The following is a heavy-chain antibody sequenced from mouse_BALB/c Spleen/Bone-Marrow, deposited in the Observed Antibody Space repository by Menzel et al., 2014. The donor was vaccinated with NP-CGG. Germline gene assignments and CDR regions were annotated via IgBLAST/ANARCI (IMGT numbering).Heavy chain of an antibody. CDR2: ISNGGGST. V-gene: IGHV5-12*02. CDR3: ARRGWYYAMDY. Sequence: EVKVVESGGGLVQPGGSLKLSCATSGSTFSDYYMYWVRQTPEKRLEWVAYISNGGGSTYYPDTAKGRFTISRDNAKNTLYLQMSRLKSEDTAMYYCARRGWYYAMDYWGQGTSVTVSS. CDR1: GSTFSDYY. J-gene: IGHJ4*01. D-gene: IGHD2-3*01.